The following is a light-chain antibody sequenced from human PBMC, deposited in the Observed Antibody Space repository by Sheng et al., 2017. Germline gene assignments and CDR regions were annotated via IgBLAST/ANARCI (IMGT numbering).Light chain of an antibody. CDR1: QTVNNY. Sequence: EIVLTQSPATLSLSPGERATLSCRASQTVNNYLAWYQQKPGQAPRLLIYDISTRAAGIPARFSGSGSGTDFALTISRLEPGDFATYYCQQYASYWTFGQGTKVEIK. J-gene: IGKJ1*01. V-gene: IGKV3-11*01. CDR2: DIS. CDR3: QQYASYWT.